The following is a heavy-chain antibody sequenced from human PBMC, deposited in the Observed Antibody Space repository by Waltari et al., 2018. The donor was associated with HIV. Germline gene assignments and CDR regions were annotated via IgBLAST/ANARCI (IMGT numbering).Heavy chain of an antibody. CDR3: ARFPSYSSGWYKFDY. CDR1: GYSFTTQG. CDR2: ISGYNGHT. J-gene: IGHJ4*02. D-gene: IGHD6-19*01. Sequence: QVQLVQSGAEVKKPGASVKVSCKASGYSFTTQGITWVRQAPGQGLEWMGWISGYNGHTKAAQKFQGRVTLTTDTATSTAYMELKNLRSDDTAVYYWARFPSYSSGWYKFDYWGQGTLVTVSS. V-gene: IGHV1-18*01.